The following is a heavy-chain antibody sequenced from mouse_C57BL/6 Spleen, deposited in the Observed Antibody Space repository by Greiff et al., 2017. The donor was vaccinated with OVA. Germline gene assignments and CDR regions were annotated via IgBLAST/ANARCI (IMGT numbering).Heavy chain of an antibody. Sequence: QVHVKQPGAELVRPGSSVKLSCKASGYTFTSYWMHWVKQRPIQGLEWIGNIDPSDSETHYNQQFKDKATLTVDKSSSTAYMQLSSLTSEDSAVYYCARGRYDGYYGWYFDVWGTGTTVTVSS. CDR3: ARGRYDGYYGWYFDV. V-gene: IGHV1-52*01. J-gene: IGHJ1*03. CDR1: GYTFTSYW. CDR2: IDPSDSET. D-gene: IGHD2-3*01.